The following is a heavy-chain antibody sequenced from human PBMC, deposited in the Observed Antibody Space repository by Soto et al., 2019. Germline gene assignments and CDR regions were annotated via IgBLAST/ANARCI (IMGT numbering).Heavy chain of an antibody. D-gene: IGHD2-21*01. Sequence: QLQLQESGSGLVKPSQTLSLTCAVSGGSISSGGYSWSWIRQPPGKGLEWIGYIYHSGSTYYNPSIXSXXXTXXDRSKTQFSLKMSSVPAADTAVYYCARGNVVPLDYWGQGTLVTVSS. V-gene: IGHV4-30-2*01. CDR3: ARGNVVPLDY. CDR2: IYHSGST. J-gene: IGHJ4*02. CDR1: GGSISSGGYS.